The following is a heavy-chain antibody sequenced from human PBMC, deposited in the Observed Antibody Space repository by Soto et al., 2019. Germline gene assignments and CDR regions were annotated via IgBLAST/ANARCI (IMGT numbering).Heavy chain of an antibody. J-gene: IGHJ3*02. V-gene: IGHV3-33*01. D-gene: IGHD1-1*01. Sequence: QVQLVESGGGWVQPGRSLRLSCEATGFSFTTYGMHWVRQAPGKGLQWVAVIGYDGNNKYYADSVEGRFTISRDNSKNTVYLEMKSLRGDDTAVYYCARRGVTGIVGIFGSPLDIWGQGTVVTVSS. CDR1: GFSFTTYG. CDR2: IGYDGNNK. CDR3: ARRGVTGIVGIFGSPLDI.